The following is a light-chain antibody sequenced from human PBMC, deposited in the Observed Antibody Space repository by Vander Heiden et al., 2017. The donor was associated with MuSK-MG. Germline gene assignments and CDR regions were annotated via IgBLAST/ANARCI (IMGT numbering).Light chain of an antibody. J-gene: IGKJ1*01. CDR3: QQEYGAPPT. CDR1: QGISNY. CDR2: AAS. Sequence: DIQMTQSPSSLSASVGDRVTITCRASQGISNYLAWFQQQPGKAPQALIYAASSFQGGVPSKCRRRGSGTDFTLTIRRVEAEDGATYFCQQEYGAPPTFGQGTKVEIK. V-gene: IGKV1-16*02.